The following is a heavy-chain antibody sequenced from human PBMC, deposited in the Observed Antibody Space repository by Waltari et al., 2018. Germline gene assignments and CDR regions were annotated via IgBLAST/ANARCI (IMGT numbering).Heavy chain of an antibody. CDR1: GGSFSGYY. V-gene: IGHV4-34*01. J-gene: IGHJ4*02. Sequence: QVQLQQWGAGLLKPSETLSLTCAVYGGSFSGYYWSWIRQPPGKGLEWIGEINHSGSTNYNPSLKSRVTISRDSAKNTYYLQMNSLRAEDTAVYYCTRNPGYWGQGTLVTVSS. CDR2: INHSGST. CDR3: TRNPGY.